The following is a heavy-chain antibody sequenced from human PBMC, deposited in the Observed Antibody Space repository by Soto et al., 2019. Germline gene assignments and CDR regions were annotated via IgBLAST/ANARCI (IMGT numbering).Heavy chain of an antibody. Sequence: SETLSLTCTVSGGSLSGYYWSWIRQPPGKGLEWIGDFYSSGSPHHNPSLKNRVSISEDRSKNEFSLKLSSVTAADTAIYYCALEFYYDSSGIVFDSWGQGTLVTVSS. CDR3: ALEFYYDSSGIVFDS. V-gene: IGHV4-59*01. D-gene: IGHD3-22*01. J-gene: IGHJ4*02. CDR1: GGSLSGYY. CDR2: FYSSGSP.